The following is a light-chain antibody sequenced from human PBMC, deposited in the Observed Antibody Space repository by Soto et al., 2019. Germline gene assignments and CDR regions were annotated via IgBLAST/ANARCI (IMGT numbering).Light chain of an antibody. CDR3: LQDYTYPWT. CDR1: QGISNE. Sequence: IQMTQSPSSLSASVGDRVTITCRASQGISNELGWYQQRPGKAPKVLIYGASNLQSGVPSRFSGSASGTDFTLNISSLQHEDFENYCCLQDYTYPWTFGQGTKVEMK. V-gene: IGKV1-6*01. J-gene: IGKJ1*01. CDR2: GAS.